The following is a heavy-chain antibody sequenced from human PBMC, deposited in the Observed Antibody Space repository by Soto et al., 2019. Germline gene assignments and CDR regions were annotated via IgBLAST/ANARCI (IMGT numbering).Heavy chain of an antibody. D-gene: IGHD6-13*01. Sequence: VHLLESGGGLVQPGESLRLSCGASGFTFSSCVMSWVRQAPGKGLEWVSSITDSGTGTYYADSVKGRFTISRDNSKNTMYLQMNNLRAEDTGVYYCAKGLINGRWYAADWGQGTLVTVSS. V-gene: IGHV3-23*01. CDR1: GFTFSSCV. CDR3: AKGLINGRWYAAD. CDR2: ITDSGTGT. J-gene: IGHJ4*02.